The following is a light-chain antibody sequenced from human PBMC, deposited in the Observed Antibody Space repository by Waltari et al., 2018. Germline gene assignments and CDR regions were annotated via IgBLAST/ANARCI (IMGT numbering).Light chain of an antibody. CDR3: LLSYSGARV. CDR2: DTT. V-gene: IGLV7-46*01. J-gene: IGLJ2*01. CDR1: TGAVTSAHY. Sequence: QAVVTQEPSLTVSPGGTVTLTCGSSTGAVTSAHYPYWFQQKPGQAPRTLIYDTTNKHSWTPARFSASLLGGKAALTLSAAQPDDEADYYCLLSYSGARVFGGGTKLTVL.